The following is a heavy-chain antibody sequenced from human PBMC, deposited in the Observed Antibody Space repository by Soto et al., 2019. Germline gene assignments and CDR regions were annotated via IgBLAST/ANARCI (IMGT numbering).Heavy chain of an antibody. CDR3: AKEIASCGRDCYSRAFDI. Sequence: PGGSLRLSCAASGFTFDDYAMHWVRQAPGKGLEWVSGISWNSGSIGYADSVKGRFTISRDNAKNSLYLQMNSLRAEDTALYYCAKEIASCGRDCYSRAFDISGQATMVTVSS. CDR1: GFTFDDYA. D-gene: IGHD2-21*02. V-gene: IGHV3-9*01. CDR2: ISWNSGSI. J-gene: IGHJ3*02.